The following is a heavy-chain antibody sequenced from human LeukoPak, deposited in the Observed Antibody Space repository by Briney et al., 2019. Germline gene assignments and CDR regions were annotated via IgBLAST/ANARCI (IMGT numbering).Heavy chain of an antibody. D-gene: IGHD3-10*01. CDR2: IYYSGST. CDR1: GGSISSSSYY. J-gene: IGHJ4*02. CDR3: ARDRDYGSGRCFDY. V-gene: IGHV4-39*07. Sequence: PSETLSLTCTVSGGSISSSSYYWGWIRQPPGKGLEWIGSIYYSGSTYYNPSLRSRVTISVDTSKDQFSLKLSSVTAADTAVYYCARDRDYGSGRCFDYWGQGTLVTVSS.